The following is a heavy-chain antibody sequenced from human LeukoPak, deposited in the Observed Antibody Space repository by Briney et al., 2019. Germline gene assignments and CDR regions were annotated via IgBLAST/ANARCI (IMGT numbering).Heavy chain of an antibody. D-gene: IGHD3-10*01. J-gene: IGHJ5*02. CDR1: GGSISSYY. V-gene: IGHV4-4*07. CDR2: IYTSGST. Sequence: SETLSLTCTVSGGSISSYYWSWIRQPAGKGLEWIGRIYTSGSTNYNPSLKSRVTMSVDTSKNQFSLKLSSVTAADTAVYYCARDPHYYGSGHAGWFDPWGQGTLVTVSS. CDR3: ARDPHYYGSGHAGWFDP.